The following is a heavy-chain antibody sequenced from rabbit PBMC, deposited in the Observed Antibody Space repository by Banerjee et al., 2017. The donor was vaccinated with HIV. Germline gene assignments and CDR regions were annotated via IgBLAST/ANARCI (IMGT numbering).Heavy chain of an antibody. CDR3: ARDLAGVVGWNFGL. CDR2: IDPVFAGT. D-gene: IGHD4-1*01. V-gene: IGHV1S45*01. Sequence: QEQLVESGGGLVQPEGSLTLTCTASGFSFSSSYWICWVRQAPGKGLEWIGYIDPVFAGTYYASWVNGRFTISSHNAQNTLYLQLNSLTAADTATYFCARDLAGVVGWNFGLWGQGTLVTVS. CDR1: GFSFSSSYW. J-gene: IGHJ4*01.